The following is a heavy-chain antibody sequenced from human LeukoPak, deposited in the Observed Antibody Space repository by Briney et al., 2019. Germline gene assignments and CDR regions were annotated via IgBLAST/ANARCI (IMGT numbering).Heavy chain of an antibody. J-gene: IGHJ1*01. D-gene: IGHD3-10*01. CDR3: AAQYYYGSGSYYDAEYFQR. V-gene: IGHV4-59*01. CDR2: ISDSGGT. Sequence: SETLSLTCTVSGTSLSSYYWTWIRQPPGKGLEWVWYISDSGGTTYNPSLKSRVTITLDTSKKHIPLQQISVTPADTAVYYCAAQYYYGSGSYYDAEYFQRWGQGTLVTVSS. CDR1: GTSLSSYY.